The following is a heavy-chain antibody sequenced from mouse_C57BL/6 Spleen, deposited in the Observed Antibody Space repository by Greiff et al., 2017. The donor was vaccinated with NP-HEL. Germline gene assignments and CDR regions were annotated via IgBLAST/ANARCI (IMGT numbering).Heavy chain of an antibody. Sequence: QVQLQQSGAELVKPGASVKISCKASGYAFSSYWMNWVKQRPGKGLEWIGQIYPGDGDTNYNGKFKGKATLTADKSSSTAYMQLSSLTSEDYAVYFCASFITTVVPGFAYWGQGTLVTVSA. D-gene: IGHD1-1*01. J-gene: IGHJ3*01. CDR3: ASFITTVVPGFAY. V-gene: IGHV1-80*01. CDR1: GYAFSSYW. CDR2: IYPGDGDT.